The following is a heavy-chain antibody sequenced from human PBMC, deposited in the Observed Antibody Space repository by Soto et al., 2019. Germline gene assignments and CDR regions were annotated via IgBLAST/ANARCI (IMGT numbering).Heavy chain of an antibody. CDR3: AKGAISFDY. D-gene: IGHD1-26*01. Sequence: EVQLLESGGGLVQSGGSLRLSCAASGFTFSTYTMTWVRQAPGKGLEWVSTISGSGGTTYYADFVKGRFTISRDNSKDTLYLQMNSLRAEDTALYYCAKGAISFDYWGQGTLVTVSS. J-gene: IGHJ4*02. CDR1: GFTFSTYT. V-gene: IGHV3-23*01. CDR2: ISGSGGTT.